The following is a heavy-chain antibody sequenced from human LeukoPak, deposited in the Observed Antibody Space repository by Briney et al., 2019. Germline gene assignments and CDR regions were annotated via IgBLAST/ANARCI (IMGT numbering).Heavy chain of an antibody. CDR2: ISSSSSTI. J-gene: IGHJ4*02. D-gene: IGHD3-22*01. Sequence: GGSLRLSCAASGFTFSSYSMNWVRQAPGKGLEWVSYISSSSSTIYYADSVKGRFTVSRDNAKNSLYLQMNSLRAEDTAVYYCARDGGDSSGYWFDCWGQGTLVTVSS. CDR1: GFTFSSYS. V-gene: IGHV3-48*01. CDR3: ARDGGDSSGYWFDC.